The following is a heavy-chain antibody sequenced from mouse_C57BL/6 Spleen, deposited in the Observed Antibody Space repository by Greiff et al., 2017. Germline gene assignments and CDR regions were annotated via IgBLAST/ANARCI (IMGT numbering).Heavy chain of an antibody. CDR3: ARRTPNWDVNAMDY. CDR2: IYPGDGDT. V-gene: IGHV1-80*01. D-gene: IGHD4-1*02. Sequence: QVQLKESGAELVKPGASVKISCKASGYAFSSYWMNWVKQRPGKGLEWIGQIYPGDGDTNYNGKFKGKATLTADKSSSTAYMQLSSLTSEDSAVYFCARRTPNWDVNAMDYWGQGTSVTVSS. J-gene: IGHJ4*01. CDR1: GYAFSSYW.